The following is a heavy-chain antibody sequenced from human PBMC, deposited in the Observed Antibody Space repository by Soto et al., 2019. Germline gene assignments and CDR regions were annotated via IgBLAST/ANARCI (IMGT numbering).Heavy chain of an antibody. D-gene: IGHD6-19*01. CDR2: INWNGGST. V-gene: IGHV3-20*04. CDR3: VRVLKSIGWNNDVFDI. J-gene: IGHJ3*02. Sequence: GGSLRLSCAASGFTFDDYGMSWVRQAPGKELEWVSGINWNGGSTGYADSVKGRFTISRDNAKNSLHLQMNNLRADDTAVYYCVRVLKSIGWNNDVFDIWGQGTMVTVSS. CDR1: GFTFDDYG.